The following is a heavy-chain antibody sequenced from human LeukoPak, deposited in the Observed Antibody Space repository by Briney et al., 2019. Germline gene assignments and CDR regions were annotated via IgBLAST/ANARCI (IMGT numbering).Heavy chain of an antibody. J-gene: IGHJ4*02. CDR1: GFTFDDYA. Sequence: GRSLRLSCAVSGFTFDDYAMHWVRQPPGKGLEWVSSVSWNSDNMAYADSVKGRFTISRDNAKKSLYLQMNSLRTDDMALYYCVKDACGGGCYLDNWGQGTLVTVSS. D-gene: IGHD2-21*02. V-gene: IGHV3-9*03. CDR2: VSWNSDNM. CDR3: VKDACGGGCYLDN.